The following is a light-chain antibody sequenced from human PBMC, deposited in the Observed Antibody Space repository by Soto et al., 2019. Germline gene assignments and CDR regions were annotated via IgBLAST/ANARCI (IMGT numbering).Light chain of an antibody. CDR3: QQYNKWPLT. V-gene: IGKV3-15*01. J-gene: IGKJ4*01. Sequence: EIVLTQSRATLSVSQGERATLSCRASESVSNNLAWYQQKPGQAPRLLIFGASARATGIPARFSGSGSGTECTLTISSLQSEDFAVYYCQQYNKWPLTFGGGTKVEIK. CDR2: GAS. CDR1: ESVSNN.